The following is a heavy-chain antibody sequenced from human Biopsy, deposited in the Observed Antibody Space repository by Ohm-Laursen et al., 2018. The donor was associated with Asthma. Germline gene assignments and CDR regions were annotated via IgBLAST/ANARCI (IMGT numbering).Heavy chain of an antibody. D-gene: IGHD4-17*01. CDR3: ASDFPKDYVRYNFQF. V-gene: IGHV1-24*01. J-gene: IGHJ4*02. Sequence: ASVKVSCKISGYSLTDLSMHWVRQAPGQGLEWMGGHDPEEGGTVNARRFKGRVTMTEDTSTDTAYMELSSLSSDDTAVYYCASDFPKDYVRYNFQFWGQGTLVTVSS. CDR2: HDPEEGGT. CDR1: GYSLTDLS.